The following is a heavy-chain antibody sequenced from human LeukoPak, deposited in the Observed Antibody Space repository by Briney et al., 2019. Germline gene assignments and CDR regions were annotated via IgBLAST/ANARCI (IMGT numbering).Heavy chain of an antibody. V-gene: IGHV4-59*01. J-gene: IGHJ6*02. D-gene: IGHD7-27*01. CDR2: IYYSGST. CDR3: ARSPLTGDFGSDGMDV. Sequence: SETLSLTCTVSGGSISSYYWSWIRQPPGKGLEWIGYIYYSGSTNYNPSLKSRVTISVDTSKNQFSLKLSSVTAADTAVYYCARSPLTGDFGSDGMDVWGQGTTVTVSS. CDR1: GGSISSYY.